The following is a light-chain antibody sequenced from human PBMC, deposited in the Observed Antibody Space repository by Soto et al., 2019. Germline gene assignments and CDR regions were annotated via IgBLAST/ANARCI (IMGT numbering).Light chain of an antibody. Sequence: DIVLTQSPATLSLSPGERATLSCRASQSVSSYLAWYQQKPGQAPRLLIYDASNRATGIPARFSGSGSGTDFTLTISRLEPEDFAVYYCQQGSFGGGTKVEIK. CDR3: QQGS. CDR2: DAS. CDR1: QSVSSY. J-gene: IGKJ4*01. V-gene: IGKV3-11*01.